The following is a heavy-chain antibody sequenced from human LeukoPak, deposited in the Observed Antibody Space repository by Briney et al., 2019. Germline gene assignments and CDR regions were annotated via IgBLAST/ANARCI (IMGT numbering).Heavy chain of an antibody. Sequence: SVKVSCKASGGTFSSYAISWVRQAPGQGLEWMGGIIPIFGTANYAQKFQGRVTITTGESTSTAYMELSSLRSEDTAVYYCARADYGDYAHGWFDPWGQGTLVTVSS. D-gene: IGHD4-17*01. J-gene: IGHJ5*02. V-gene: IGHV1-69*05. CDR3: ARADYGDYAHGWFDP. CDR2: IIPIFGTA. CDR1: GGTFSSYA.